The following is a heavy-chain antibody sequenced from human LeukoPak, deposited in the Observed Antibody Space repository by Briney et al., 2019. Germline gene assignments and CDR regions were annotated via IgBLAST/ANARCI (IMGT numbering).Heavy chain of an antibody. J-gene: IGHJ3*02. V-gene: IGHV3-21*01. CDR3: TRFSVVPRADFDI. D-gene: IGHD2-21*01. CDR1: GFTFSLYS. Sequence: GGSLRLSCAASGFTFSLYSMTWVRQAPGKSLEWVSWVSRSSSDKDYFALVKGQFTNSRDHAKNSLYLVMNSLRAEDTAIYSCTRFSVVPRADFDIWGQGKMVTVSS. CDR2: VSRSSSDK.